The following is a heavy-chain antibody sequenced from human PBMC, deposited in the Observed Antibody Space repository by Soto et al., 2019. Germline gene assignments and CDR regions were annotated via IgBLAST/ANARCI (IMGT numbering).Heavy chain of an antibody. V-gene: IGHV1-2*04. CDR1: GYTFTGYY. CDR2: INPNSGGT. D-gene: IGHD2-15*01. Sequence: ASVKVSCKASGYTFTGYYMHWVRQAPGQGLEWMGWINPNSGGTNYAQKFQGWVTMTRDTSISTAYMELSRLRSDDTAVYYCARVSGIIHGGGGYYLDVWAKGTTVPVSS. CDR3: ARVSGIIHGGGGYYLDV. J-gene: IGHJ6*03.